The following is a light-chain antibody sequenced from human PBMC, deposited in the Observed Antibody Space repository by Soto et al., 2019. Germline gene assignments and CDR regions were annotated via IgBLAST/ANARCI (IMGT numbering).Light chain of an antibody. Sequence: QSVLTQPPSVSGAPGQRVSISCTGSTSNIGAPYDVHWYQHLPGTAPKLLIYGDNNRPSGVPDRFSGSKSGTSASLAITRLQAEDEADYYCQSYDIRLHTYVVGTGTKVTVL. CDR2: GDN. J-gene: IGLJ1*01. CDR1: TSNIGAPYD. V-gene: IGLV1-40*01. CDR3: QSYDIRLHTYV.